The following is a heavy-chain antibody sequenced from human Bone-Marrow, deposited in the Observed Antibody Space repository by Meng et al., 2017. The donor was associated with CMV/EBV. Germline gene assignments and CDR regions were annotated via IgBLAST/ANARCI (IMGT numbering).Heavy chain of an antibody. CDR3: ARDPPPRYCSSTSCHDMDNY. V-gene: IGHV1-18*01. CDR2: ISAYNGDT. CDR1: GYTFTNYG. Sequence: ASVKVSCKASGYTFTNYGFSWVRQAPGQGLEYMGWISAYNGDTKYAQKFQGRVTMTTDTSTSTVYMELRSLRSDDTAVYYCARDPPPRYCSSTSCHDMDNYWGQGPLVTVSS. D-gene: IGHD2-2*01. J-gene: IGHJ4*02.